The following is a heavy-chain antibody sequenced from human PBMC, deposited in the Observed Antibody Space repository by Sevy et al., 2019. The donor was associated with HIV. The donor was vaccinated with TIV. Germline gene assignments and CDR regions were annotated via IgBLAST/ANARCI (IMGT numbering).Heavy chain of an antibody. CDR2: IDYSGSA. J-gene: IGHJ5*02. CDR1: GGSLDSSRSY. Sequence: SETLSLTCSVSGGSLDSSRSYWGWIRQPPGKGLEWIATIDYSGSASYNPSLRSRVTISLDTSKNQFSLKLRSVTATETATYYCARHVGTWIQLLLGWFEPWGQGALVTVSS. CDR3: ARHVGTWIQLLLGWFEP. D-gene: IGHD5-18*01. V-gene: IGHV4-39*01.